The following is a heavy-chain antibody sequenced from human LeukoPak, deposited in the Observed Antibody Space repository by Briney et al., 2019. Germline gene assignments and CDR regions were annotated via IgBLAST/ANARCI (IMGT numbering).Heavy chain of an antibody. D-gene: IGHD4-17*01. Sequence: GGSLRLSCAASGFTFDDYAMYWVRQAPGKGLEWVSGISRNSGSIGYADSVKGRFTISRDNAKDSLYLQMNSLRAEDAALYYCAKANHYGDYLDYWGQGTLVTVSS. CDR2: ISRNSGSI. J-gene: IGHJ4*02. CDR1: GFTFDDYA. V-gene: IGHV3-9*01. CDR3: AKANHYGDYLDY.